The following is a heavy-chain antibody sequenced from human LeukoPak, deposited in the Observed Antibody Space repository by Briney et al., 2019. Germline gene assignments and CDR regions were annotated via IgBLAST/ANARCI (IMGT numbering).Heavy chain of an antibody. D-gene: IGHD2-15*01. J-gene: IGHJ4*02. CDR3: AREYCSGGRCEYYFDY. CDR1: GFTFSSYA. Sequence: GGSLRLSCAASGFTFSSYARHWVRQAPGKGLEYVSGISSDGGSPFHVNSVKGRFTISRDNSKDTLYLQMGSLRAEDMAVYCCAREYCSGGRCEYYFDYWGQGTLVTVSS. V-gene: IGHV3-64*01. CDR2: ISSDGGSP.